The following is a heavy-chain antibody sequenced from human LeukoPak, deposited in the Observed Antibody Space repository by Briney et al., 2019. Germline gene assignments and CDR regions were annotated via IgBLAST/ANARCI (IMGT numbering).Heavy chain of an antibody. CDR2: IYSSGST. CDR3: ARSRVVSTLHYFDY. D-gene: IGHD3-22*01. CDR1: GGSISTYY. Sequence: SLTLSLTRTVSGGSISTYYWTWIRQPPGKGLEWIGSIYSSGSTYYNPSLKSRVTISVDTSKNQFSLKVSSVTAADTAVYYCARSRVVSTLHYFDYWGQGIVVTVSS. J-gene: IGHJ4*02. V-gene: IGHV4-59*04.